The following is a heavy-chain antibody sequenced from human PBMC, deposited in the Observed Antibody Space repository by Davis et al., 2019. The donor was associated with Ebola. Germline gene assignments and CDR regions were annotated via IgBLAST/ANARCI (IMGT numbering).Heavy chain of an antibody. V-gene: IGHV3-7*03. Sequence: GESLKISCAASGFTFSSYWMSWVRQAPGKGLEWVANIKQDGSEKYYVDSVKGRFTISRDNAKNSLYLQMNSLRAEDTAVYYCARGGSRREVGATKQIYYYYGMDVWGQGTTVTVSS. CDR1: GFTFSSYW. D-gene: IGHD1-26*01. CDR3: ARGGSRREVGATKQIYYYYGMDV. CDR2: IKQDGSEK. J-gene: IGHJ6*02.